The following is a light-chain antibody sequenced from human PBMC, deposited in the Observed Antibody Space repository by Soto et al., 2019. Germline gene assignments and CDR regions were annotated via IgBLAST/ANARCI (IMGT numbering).Light chain of an antibody. Sequence: QSALTQPPSVSGAPGQRVTISCTGSSSNIGAGYDVHWYQQLPGTAPKLLIYGTSNRPSGVPDRFSGSKSGTSASLAITGLQAEDEVDYYCQSYDSSLSGSYVFGTGTKVTVL. V-gene: IGLV1-40*01. CDR2: GTS. CDR1: SSNIGAGYD. CDR3: QSYDSSLSGSYV. J-gene: IGLJ1*01.